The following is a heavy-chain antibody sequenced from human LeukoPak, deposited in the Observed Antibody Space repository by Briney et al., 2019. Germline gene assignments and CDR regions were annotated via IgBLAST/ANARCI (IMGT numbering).Heavy chain of an antibody. Sequence: SVKVSRKASGGTFSSYAISWVRQAPGQGLEWMGGIIPIFGTANYAQKFQGRVTITADESTSTAYMELSSLRSEDTAVYYCARTGSIVATTPVAYYGMDVWGQGTTVTVSS. D-gene: IGHD5-12*01. CDR3: ARTGSIVATTPVAYYGMDV. J-gene: IGHJ6*02. CDR1: GGTFSSYA. V-gene: IGHV1-69*01. CDR2: IIPIFGTA.